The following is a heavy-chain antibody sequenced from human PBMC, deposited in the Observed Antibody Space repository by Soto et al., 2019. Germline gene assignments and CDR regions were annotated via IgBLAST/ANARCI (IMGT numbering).Heavy chain of an antibody. D-gene: IGHD3-22*01. J-gene: IGHJ4*02. V-gene: IGHV3-64D*06. CDR1: EYAFSSYA. CDR3: VKGEYYYDSSGYYPFDY. CDR2: ISTNGGST. Sequence: GCSLRLSCSAAEYAFSSYAMIGVNQAPGKGLEYVSSISTNGGSTHYADSVKGRFTISRDNSKNTQYLQMSSLRADDTAVYYCVKGEYYYDSSGYYPFDYWGQGTLVTVSS.